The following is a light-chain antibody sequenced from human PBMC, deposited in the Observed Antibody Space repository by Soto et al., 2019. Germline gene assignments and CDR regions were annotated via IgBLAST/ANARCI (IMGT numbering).Light chain of an antibody. V-gene: IGLV2-14*01. Sequence: QSALTQPASVSGSPGQSITISCTGTSSDVAGYNYVSWYQQHPGKAPKLMIYEVSNRPSGVSNRFSGSKSGNTASLTISGLQAEDEAYYYCSSYTSTSSLVFGTGTKLTVL. CDR3: SSYTSTSSLV. CDR1: SSDVAGYNY. J-gene: IGLJ1*01. CDR2: EVS.